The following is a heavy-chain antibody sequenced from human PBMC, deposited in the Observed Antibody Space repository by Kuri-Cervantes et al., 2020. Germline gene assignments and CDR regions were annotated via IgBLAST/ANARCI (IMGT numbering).Heavy chain of an antibody. V-gene: IGHV3-72*01. J-gene: IGHJ4*02. Sequence: GGSLRLSCEASGFTFSDHYMDWVRQAPGKGLEWVGRSRDKAHSYTTEYAASVMGRFTGGRDDSKNSLYLQMNSLKIEDTAVYYCARDALGGSWGSYFDSWGQGVLVTVSS. CDR3: ARDALGGSWGSYFDS. CDR2: SRDKAHSYTT. D-gene: IGHD3-16*01. CDR1: GFTFSDHY.